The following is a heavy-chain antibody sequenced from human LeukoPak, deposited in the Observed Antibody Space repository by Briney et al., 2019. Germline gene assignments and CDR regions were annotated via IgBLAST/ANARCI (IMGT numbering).Heavy chain of an antibody. J-gene: IGHJ4*02. Sequence: SETLSLTCTVSGGSISSCYWSWIRQPPGKGLEWIGYIYYSGSTNYNPSLKSRVTISVDTSKNQFSLKLGSVTAADTAVYYCARGGGVAGTPYNPYDYWGQGTLVTVSS. CDR1: GGSISSCY. V-gene: IGHV4-59*01. D-gene: IGHD6-19*01. CDR2: IYYSGST. CDR3: ARGGGVAGTPYNPYDY.